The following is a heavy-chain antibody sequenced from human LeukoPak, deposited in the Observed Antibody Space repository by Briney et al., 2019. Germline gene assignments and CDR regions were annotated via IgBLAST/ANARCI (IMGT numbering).Heavy chain of an antibody. CDR3: ARQVDFWSGYFVRYYYGMDV. J-gene: IGHJ6*02. CDR2: IYYSGST. Sequence: SETLSLTCTVSGGSISSYYWSWIRQPPGKGLEWIGYIYYSGSTNYNPSLKSRVTISVDTSKNQFSLKLSSVTAADTAVYYCARQVDFWSGYFVRYYYGMDVWGQGTTVTVSS. V-gene: IGHV4-59*01. CDR1: GGSISSYY. D-gene: IGHD3-3*01.